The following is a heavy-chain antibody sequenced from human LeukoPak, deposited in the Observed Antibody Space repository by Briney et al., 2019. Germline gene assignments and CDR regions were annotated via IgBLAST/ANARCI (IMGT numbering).Heavy chain of an antibody. Sequence: GEYLKISCQGFGYSFTSYWISWVRQMPGNGLERMGRIDPTDSYTNYNPSFQGHVTMSVDKSIITVYLQWSSLRASDTAMYYCARHGYCTTTSCYGDNDYWGQGTLVTVSS. D-gene: IGHD2-2*03. CDR3: ARHGYCTTTSCYGDNDY. CDR1: GYSFTSYW. CDR2: IDPTDSYT. J-gene: IGHJ4*02. V-gene: IGHV5-10-1*01.